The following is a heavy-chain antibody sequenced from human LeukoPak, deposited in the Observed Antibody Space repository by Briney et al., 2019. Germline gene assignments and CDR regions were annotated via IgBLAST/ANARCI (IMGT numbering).Heavy chain of an antibody. Sequence: GASVKVSCKASGYTFTKYDINWVRQATGQGLEWMGWMNPNSGNTGYAQKFQGRVTISRNTSITTAYMELSSLRSEDTAVYYCARGASIGTLYQLGDYWGQGTLVTVSS. CDR1: GYTFTKYD. J-gene: IGHJ4*02. V-gene: IGHV1-8*03. CDR2: MNPNSGNT. CDR3: ARGASIGTLYQLGDY. D-gene: IGHD3-16*01.